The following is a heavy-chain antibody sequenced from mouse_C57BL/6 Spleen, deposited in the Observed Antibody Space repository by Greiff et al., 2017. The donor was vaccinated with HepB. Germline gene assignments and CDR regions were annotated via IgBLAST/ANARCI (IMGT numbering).Heavy chain of an antibody. V-gene: IGHV3-6*01. CDR2: ISYDGSN. D-gene: IGHD2-5*01. Sequence: EVKLVESGPGLVKPSQSLSLTCSVTGYSITSGYYWNWIRQFPGNKLEWMGYISYDGSNNYNPSLKNRISITRDTSKNQFFLKLNSVTTEDTATYYCARDRLYSNYVEPWFAYWGQGTLVTVSA. J-gene: IGHJ3*01. CDR3: ARDRLYSNYVEPWFAY. CDR1: GYSITSGYY.